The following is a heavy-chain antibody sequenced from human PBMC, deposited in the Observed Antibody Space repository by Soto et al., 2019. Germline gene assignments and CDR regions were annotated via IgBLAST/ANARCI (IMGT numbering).Heavy chain of an antibody. CDR1: GYTFTGYY. CDR3: ARSSRYSSRAAIDY. V-gene: IGHV1-2*04. Sequence: QVQLVQSGAEVKKPGASMKVSCKASGYTFTGYYMHWVRQAPGQGLEWMGWINPNSGGTKYAQKFQGWVTMTSDACISTAYMELGRLRCDDTAVYYCARSSRYSSRAAIDYWGQGNLVTVSS. D-gene: IGHD6-13*01. J-gene: IGHJ4*02. CDR2: INPNSGGT.